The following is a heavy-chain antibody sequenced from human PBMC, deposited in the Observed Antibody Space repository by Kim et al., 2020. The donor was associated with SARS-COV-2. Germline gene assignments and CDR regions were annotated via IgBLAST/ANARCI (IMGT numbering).Heavy chain of an antibody. J-gene: IGHJ5*02. Sequence: GGSLRLSCAASGFTFSSYWMSWVRQAPGKGLEWVANIKQDGSEKYYVDSVKGRFTISRDNAENSLYLQMNSLRAEDTAVYYCARRRIITRRADNWFDPWGQGTLVTVSA. V-gene: IGHV3-7*03. CDR2: IKQDGSEK. CDR3: ARRRIITRRADNWFDP. D-gene: IGHD3-10*01. CDR1: GFTFSSYW.